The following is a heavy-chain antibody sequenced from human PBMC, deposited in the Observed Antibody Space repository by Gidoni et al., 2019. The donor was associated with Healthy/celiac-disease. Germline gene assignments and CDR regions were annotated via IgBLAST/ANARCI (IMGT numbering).Heavy chain of an antibody. CDR2: IDWDDDK. CDR3: ARTSSSGWYSVDY. V-gene: IGHV2-70*15. Sequence: QVTLRDSGPALVTPTQTLTLPGTFPWFSLSTSGMCVSWIRQPPGKALEWRERIDWDDDKYDSTSLKTRLTICKDTSKNQVVLTMTNMEPVDTATYYCARTSSSGWYSVDYWGQGTLVTVSS. D-gene: IGHD6-19*01. CDR1: WFSLSTSGMC. J-gene: IGHJ4*02.